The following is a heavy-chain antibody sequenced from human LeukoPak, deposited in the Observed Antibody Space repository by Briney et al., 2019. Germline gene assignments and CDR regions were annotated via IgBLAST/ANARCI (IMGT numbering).Heavy chain of an antibody. J-gene: IGHJ5*02. D-gene: IGHD4-23*01. CDR2: IYSGGNT. CDR1: GLTVSSNY. CDR3: ARLVTGTTVINSGWFDH. V-gene: IGHV3-66*04. Sequence: GGSLRLSCAASGLTVSSNYMTWVRQAPGKGLEWASVIYSGGNTYYADSVKGRFSISRDNSKNTVYLQMNSLRVEDTAVYYCARLVTGTTVINSGWFDHWGQGTLVTVSS.